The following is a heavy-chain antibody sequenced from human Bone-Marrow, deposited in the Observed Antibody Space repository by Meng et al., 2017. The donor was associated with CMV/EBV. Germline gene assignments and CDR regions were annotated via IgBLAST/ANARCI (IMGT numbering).Heavy chain of an antibody. D-gene: IGHD4-17*01. CDR1: GGSFSGYY. Sequence: SETLSLTCAVYGGSFSGYYWSWIRQPPGKGLEWIGEISHSGSTNYDPSLKSRVTISVDTSKNQFSLKLSSVTAADTAVYYCARDLTVTGTILLRYGRRGGMDVWGQGTTVTVSS. J-gene: IGHJ6*01. CDR3: ARDLTVTGTILLRYGRRGGMDV. CDR2: ISHSGST. V-gene: IGHV4-34*01.